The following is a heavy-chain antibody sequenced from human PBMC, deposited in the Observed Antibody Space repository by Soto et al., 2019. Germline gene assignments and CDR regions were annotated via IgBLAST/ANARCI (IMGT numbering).Heavy chain of an antibody. D-gene: IGHD3-16*01. CDR3: AHTWGLPFDY. CDR2: IYWNDDK. Sequence: QITLKESGPTLVEPTQTLTLTCTYSGFSLRTTGVGVGWIRQPPGTALEWLGIIYWNDDKRYSPSLKNRFTLTSDISKSQVVRTMTNMDPVDSATYYGAHTWGLPFDYWGQGTLVIVSS. CDR1: GFSLRTTGVG. J-gene: IGHJ4*02. V-gene: IGHV2-5*01.